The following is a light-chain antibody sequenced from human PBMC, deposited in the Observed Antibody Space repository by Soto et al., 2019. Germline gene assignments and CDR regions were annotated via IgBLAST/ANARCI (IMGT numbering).Light chain of an antibody. V-gene: IGKV3-15*01. CDR2: GPS. CDR1: QSISSN. J-gene: IGKJ1*01. CDR3: QQYTHWPVWS. Sequence: EIVLTQSPATLSVSPGERATLSCRASQSISSNLAWYQQKPGQAPRLLIYGPSTRATRVPARFSGSGSGTEFTLTISSLQSEDFAMYYCQQYTHWPVWSFGQGTKVEIK.